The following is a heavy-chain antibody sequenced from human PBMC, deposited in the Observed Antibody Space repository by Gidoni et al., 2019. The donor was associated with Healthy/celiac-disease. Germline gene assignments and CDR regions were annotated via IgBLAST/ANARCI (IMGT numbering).Heavy chain of an antibody. D-gene: IGHD2-2*01. CDR1: GGSFSGYY. V-gene: IGHV4-34*01. Sequence: QVQLQQWGAGLLKPSETLSLTCAVYGGSFSGYYWSWIRQTPGQGLEWIGEINHSGSTNYNPSLKSRVTISVDTSKNQFSLKLSSVTAADTAVYYCARGRDCSSTSCYYRASFGGRPNRQYYFDYWGQGTLVTVSS. CDR3: ARGRDCSSTSCYYRASFGGRPNRQYYFDY. J-gene: IGHJ4*02. CDR2: INHSGST.